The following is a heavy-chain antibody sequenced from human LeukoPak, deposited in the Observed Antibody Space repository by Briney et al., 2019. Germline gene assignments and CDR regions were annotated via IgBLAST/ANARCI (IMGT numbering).Heavy chain of an antibody. J-gene: IGHJ4*02. Sequence: PSETLSLTCTVSGGSISSSSYYWGWIRQPPGKGLEWIGSIYYSGRTYYNPSLKSRVTISVDTSKNQFSLKLSSVTAADTAVYYCARGPFYYDRGGAFDYWGQGTLVTVSS. CDR1: GGSISSSSYY. D-gene: IGHD3-22*01. V-gene: IGHV4-39*01. CDR2: IYYSGRT. CDR3: ARGPFYYDRGGAFDY.